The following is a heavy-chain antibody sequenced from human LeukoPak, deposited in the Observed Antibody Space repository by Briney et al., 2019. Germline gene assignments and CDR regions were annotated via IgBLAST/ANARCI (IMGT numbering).Heavy chain of an antibody. D-gene: IGHD3-9*01. V-gene: IGHV4-59*01. CDR2: IYYNGNT. J-gene: IGHJ4*02. CDR1: GGSISSYY. CDR3: VREHDWGDFDY. Sequence: SETLSLTCTVSGGSISSYYWSWIRQPPGKGLEWIGYIYYNGNTNYNPSLKSRITISVDTSKNQFSLKVISVTAADTAVYYCVREHDWGDFDYWGQGTLVTVSS.